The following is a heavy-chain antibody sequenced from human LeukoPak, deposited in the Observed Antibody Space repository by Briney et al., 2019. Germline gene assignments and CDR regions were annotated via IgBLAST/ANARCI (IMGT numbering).Heavy chain of an antibody. Sequence: PGTSLRLSCAASGFTLSTYPMHWVRQAPGKGLEWVAVISYDGSNMYYADSVKGRFTISRDNYKNTLYLQMNSLRAEDTAVYYCVRGLGSRGWYYFDYWTQGTLVTVYS. J-gene: IGHJ4*02. D-gene: IGHD6-19*01. CDR2: ISYDGSNM. CDR3: VRGLGSRGWYYFDY. CDR1: GFTLSTYP. V-gene: IGHV3-30*04.